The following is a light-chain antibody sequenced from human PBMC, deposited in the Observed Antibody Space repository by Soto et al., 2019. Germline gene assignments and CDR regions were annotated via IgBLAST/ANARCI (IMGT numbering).Light chain of an antibody. V-gene: IGKV1-5*01. CDR1: QSISGR. CDR2: AAS. J-gene: IGKJ5*01. Sequence: DIQMTQSPSTLSASVGDRVTITCRASQSISGRLAWYQQKPGKAPKLLIYAASTLQSGVPSRFSGSGSGTDFTLTISRLEPEDFAVYYCQQYGSSLITFGQGTRLEIK. CDR3: QQYGSSLIT.